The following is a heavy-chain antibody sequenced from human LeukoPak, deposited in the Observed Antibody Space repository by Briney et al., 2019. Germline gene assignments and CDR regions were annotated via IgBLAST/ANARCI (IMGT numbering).Heavy chain of an antibody. J-gene: IGHJ4*02. D-gene: IGHD3-9*01. CDR2: ISWNSGSI. V-gene: IGHV3-9*01. Sequence: GRSLRLSCAASGFTFDDYAMPWVRQAPGKGLEWVSGISWNSGSIGYADSVKGRFTISRDNAKNSLYLQMNSLRDEDTAVYYCARDNDWAFHYWGQGTLVTVSS. CDR3: ARDNDWAFHY. CDR1: GFTFDDYA.